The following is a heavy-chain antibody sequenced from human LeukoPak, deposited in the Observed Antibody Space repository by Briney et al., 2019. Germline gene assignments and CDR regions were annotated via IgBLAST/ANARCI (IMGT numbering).Heavy chain of an antibody. D-gene: IGHD1-26*01. Sequence: VSVKVSCKASGYTFTGYYMHWVRQAPGQGLAWMGWINPNSGGTNYAQKFQGRVTMTRDTSISTAYMELSRLRSDDTAAYYCARGYSGSSPNYPHDYWGQGTLVTVSS. CDR3: ARGYSGSSPNYPHDY. CDR2: INPNSGGT. V-gene: IGHV1-2*02. J-gene: IGHJ4*02. CDR1: GYTFTGYY.